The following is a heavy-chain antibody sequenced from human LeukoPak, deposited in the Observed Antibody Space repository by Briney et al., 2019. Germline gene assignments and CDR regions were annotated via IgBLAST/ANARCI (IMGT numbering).Heavy chain of an antibody. CDR2: IWYDGSNK. Sequence: PGGSLRLSCAASGFTFSSYGMHWVRQAPGKGLEWVAVIWYDGSNKYYADSVKGRFTISRDNSKNTLYLQMNSLRAEDTAVYYCAGDRGSRIAAAANWFDPWGQGTLVTVSS. CDR1: GFTFSSYG. CDR3: AGDRGSRIAAAANWFDP. J-gene: IGHJ5*02. V-gene: IGHV3-33*01. D-gene: IGHD6-13*01.